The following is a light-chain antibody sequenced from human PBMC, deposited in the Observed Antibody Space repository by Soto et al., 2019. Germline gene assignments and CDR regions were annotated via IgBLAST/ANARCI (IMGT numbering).Light chain of an antibody. CDR2: DAS. CDR3: QQFSSYPLT. CDR1: QSVSGSY. V-gene: IGKV3-20*01. J-gene: IGKJ4*01. Sequence: EIMLTQAPGTLSLSPGDRATLACRASQSVSGSYLAWYHQKPGQXHRLLIYDASSRATGIPDRFSGGGSGTDLTITISRLEPEDFEVYYCQQFSSYPLTFGGGTKV.